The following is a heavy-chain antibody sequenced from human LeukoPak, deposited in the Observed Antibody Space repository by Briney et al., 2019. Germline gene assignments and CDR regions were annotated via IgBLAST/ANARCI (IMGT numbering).Heavy chain of an antibody. CDR3: ARGWFGEFGRRNNWFDP. D-gene: IGHD3-10*01. V-gene: IGHV4-30-4*08. Sequence: SETLSLTCTVSGGSISSGDYYWSWIRQPPGKGLEWIGYIYYSGSTYYNPSLKSRVTISVDTSKNQFSLKLSSVTAADTAVYYCARGWFGEFGRRNNWFDPWGQGTLVTVSS. CDR1: GGSISSGDYY. J-gene: IGHJ5*02. CDR2: IYYSGST.